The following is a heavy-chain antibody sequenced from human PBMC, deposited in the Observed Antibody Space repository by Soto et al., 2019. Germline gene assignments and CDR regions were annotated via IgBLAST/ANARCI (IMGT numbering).Heavy chain of an antibody. CDR2: IKQDGSEK. V-gene: IGHV3-7*05. J-gene: IGHJ4*02. Sequence: GGSLRLSCAASGFTFSSYWMSWVRQAPGKGLEWVANIKQDGSEKYYVDSVKGRFTISRDNAKNSLYLQMNSLRAEDTAVYYCATLPVWEWELPFDYWGQGTLVTVSS. D-gene: IGHD1-26*01. CDR1: GFTFSSYW. CDR3: ATLPVWEWELPFDY.